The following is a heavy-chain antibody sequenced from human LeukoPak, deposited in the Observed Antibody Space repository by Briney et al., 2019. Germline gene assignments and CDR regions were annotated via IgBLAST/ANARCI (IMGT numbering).Heavy chain of an antibody. Sequence: GGSLRLSCSASGFTFSSYSMNWVRQAPGKGLEWVSSISSGSTYIYYADSVKGRFTLSRDNAKNSLYLQMNSLRAEDTAVYYCASSSGASWGYFDYWGQGTLVTVPS. D-gene: IGHD2-15*01. V-gene: IGHV3-21*01. CDR3: ASSSGASWGYFDY. CDR1: GFTFSSYS. CDR2: ISSGSTYI. J-gene: IGHJ4*02.